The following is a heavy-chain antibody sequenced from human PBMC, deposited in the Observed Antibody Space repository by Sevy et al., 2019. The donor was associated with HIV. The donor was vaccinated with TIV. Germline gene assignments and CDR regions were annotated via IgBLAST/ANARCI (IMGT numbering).Heavy chain of an antibody. CDR2: ITSNGNTI. CDR1: GFFFSDRY. V-gene: IGHV3-11*01. J-gene: IGHJ6*02. Sequence: GGSLRLSCAASGFFFSDRYMNWIRQAPGKGLEWIAYITSNGNTIYYADSVKGRFTITRDTAKNSRFLQMNSLRAEDTAVDYCASGLLVEGRWGPRYGIDVWGQGTMVTVSS. D-gene: IGHD3-16*01. CDR3: ASGLLVEGRWGPRYGIDV.